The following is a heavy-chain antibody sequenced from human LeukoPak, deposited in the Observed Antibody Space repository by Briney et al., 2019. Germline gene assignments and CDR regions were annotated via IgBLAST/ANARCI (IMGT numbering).Heavy chain of an antibody. CDR1: GYSFTNYL. CDR3: TRLSSGPAEYFQH. V-gene: IGHV5-51*01. J-gene: IGHJ1*01. CDR2: IYPGDPDT. Sequence: GESLKISCKGSGYSFTNYLIGWVRQMPGKGLEWMGIIYPGDPDTRYSPSFQGQVTISADKSISTAYLQWSSLKASDTAMYYCTRLSSGPAEYFQHWGQGTLVTVSS.